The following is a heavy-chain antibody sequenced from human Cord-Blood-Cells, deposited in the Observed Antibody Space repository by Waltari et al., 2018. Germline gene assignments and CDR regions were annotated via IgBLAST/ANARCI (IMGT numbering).Heavy chain of an antibody. J-gene: IGHJ4*02. CDR1: GFTFSSYW. V-gene: IGHV3-7*01. CDR2: IKQDGSEK. D-gene: IGHD7-27*01. Sequence: EVQLVESGGGLVQPGGSLRLSCAASGFTFSSYWMSWVRQAPGEGLEGVANIKQDGSEKYYVDSVKGRFTISRDNAKNSLYLQMNSLRAEDTAVYYCAGELTGGGSGYWGQGTLVTVSS. CDR3: AGELTGGGSGY.